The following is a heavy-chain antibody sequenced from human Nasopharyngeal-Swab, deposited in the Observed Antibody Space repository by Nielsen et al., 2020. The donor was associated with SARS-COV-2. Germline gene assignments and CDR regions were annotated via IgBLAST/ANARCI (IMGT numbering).Heavy chain of an antibody. J-gene: IGHJ5*02. CDR3: ARVVMVYAIYWFDP. Sequence: WIRQPPGEGLEWIGSTYHSGSTNNNPSLKSRVTITVDTSKNQVSLKLTSVTAADTAVYYCARVVMVYAIYWFDPWGQGTLVTVSS. V-gene: IGHV4-59*01. CDR2: TYHSGST. D-gene: IGHD2-8*01.